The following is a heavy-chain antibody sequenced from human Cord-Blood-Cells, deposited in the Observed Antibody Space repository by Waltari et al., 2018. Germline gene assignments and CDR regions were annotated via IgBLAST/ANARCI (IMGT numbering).Heavy chain of an antibody. J-gene: IGHJ4*02. Sequence: QVQLVESGGGVVQPGRSLRLTWAPAGFNFRSDGRHWVRQAPGKGLEWVAVIWYDGINKYYADSVKGRFTISRDNSKNTLYLQMNSLRAEDTAVYYCAREGRGSYFDYWGQGTLVTVSS. CDR3: AREGRGSYFDY. V-gene: IGHV3-33*01. CDR1: GFNFRSDG. CDR2: IWYDGINK. D-gene: IGHD1-26*01.